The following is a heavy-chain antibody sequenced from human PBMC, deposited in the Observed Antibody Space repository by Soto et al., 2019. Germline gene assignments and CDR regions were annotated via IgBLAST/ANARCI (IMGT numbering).Heavy chain of an antibody. J-gene: IGHJ4*02. CDR2: ISYRGST. D-gene: IGHD3-3*01. V-gene: IGHV4-34*01. CDR3: ARTYWSGWGRSLFDS. CDR1: GGSFNGYS. Sequence: SETLSLTCNVSGGSFNGYSWSWFRQTSGKGLEWIGDISYRGSTSYSPSLKSRLMISLDTSKNHFSLKLSSVTAADTAVYFCARTYWSGWGRSLFDSWGQGALVTVSS.